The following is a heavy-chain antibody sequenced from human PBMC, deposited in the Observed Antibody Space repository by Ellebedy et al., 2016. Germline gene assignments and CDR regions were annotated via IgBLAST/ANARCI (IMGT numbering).Heavy chain of an antibody. J-gene: IGHJ6*02. CDR3: AKAEYSHGMDV. V-gene: IGHV3-21*01. D-gene: IGHD2-21*01. CDR1: GFTFSSYS. Sequence: GESLKISXAASGFTFSSYSMNWVRQAPGKGLEWVSSISSSSSYIYYADSVKGRFTISRDNSKNTLYLQMNSLRAEDTAVYYCAKAEYSHGMDVWGQGTTVTVSS. CDR2: ISSSSSYI.